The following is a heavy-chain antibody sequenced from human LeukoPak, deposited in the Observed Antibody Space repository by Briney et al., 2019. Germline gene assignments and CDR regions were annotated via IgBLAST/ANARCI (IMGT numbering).Heavy chain of an antibody. CDR3: ARDKVGYCSSTSCYGYYYYYYMDV. CDR1: GGSISSYY. D-gene: IGHD2-2*01. CDR2: IYTRGST. J-gene: IGHJ6*03. V-gene: IGHV4-4*07. Sequence: SETLSLTCTVSGGSISSYYWSWIRQPAGKGLEWIGRIYTRGSTNFNPSLKSRVTMSVDTSKNQFSLKLSSVTAADTAVYYCARDKVGYCSSTSCYGYYYYYYMDVWGKGTTVTVSS.